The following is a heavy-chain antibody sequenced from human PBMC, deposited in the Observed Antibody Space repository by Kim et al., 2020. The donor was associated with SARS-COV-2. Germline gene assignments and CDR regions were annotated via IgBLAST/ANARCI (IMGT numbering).Heavy chain of an antibody. CDR1: GGTFSSYA. V-gene: IGHV1-69*13. Sequence: SVKVSCKASGGTFSSYAISWVRQAPGQGLEWMGGIIPIFGTANYAQKFQGRVTITADESTSTAYMELSSLRSEDTAVYYCARSGYSSGGCYYYGMDVWGQGTTVTVSS. J-gene: IGHJ6*02. CDR2: IIPIFGTA. CDR3: ARSGYSSGGCYYYGMDV. D-gene: IGHD6-19*01.